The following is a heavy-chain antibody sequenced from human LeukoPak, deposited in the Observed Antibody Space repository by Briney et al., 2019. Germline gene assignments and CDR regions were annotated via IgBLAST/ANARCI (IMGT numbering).Heavy chain of an antibody. CDR2: INHSGTT. Sequence: SETLSPTCTVSGYSITSGYYWGWIRQPPGKGLEWIGSINHSGTTYYNPSLKSRVTISVDTSKNQFSLKLSSVTAADTAVYYCARGAVTFDYWGQGTLVTVSS. D-gene: IGHD4-17*01. CDR1: GYSITSGYY. V-gene: IGHV4-38-2*02. CDR3: ARGAVTFDY. J-gene: IGHJ4*02.